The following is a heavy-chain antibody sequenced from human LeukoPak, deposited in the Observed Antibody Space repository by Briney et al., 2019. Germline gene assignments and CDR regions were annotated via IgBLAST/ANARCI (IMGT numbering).Heavy chain of an antibody. CDR3: AKDRKMMGSSWYYFDY. CDR2: ISGSGGST. V-gene: IGHV3-23*01. Sequence: PGGSLRLSCAASGFTFSSYALSWVRQAPGKGLEWVSAISGSGGSTYYADSVKGRFTISRDNSKNTLYLQMNSPRAEDTAVYYCAKDRKMMGSSWYYFDYWGQGTLVTVSS. CDR1: GFTFSSYA. D-gene: IGHD6-13*01. J-gene: IGHJ4*02.